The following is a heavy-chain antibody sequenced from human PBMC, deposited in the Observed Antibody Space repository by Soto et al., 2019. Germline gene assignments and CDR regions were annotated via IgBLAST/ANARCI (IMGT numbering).Heavy chain of an antibody. CDR2: IYYSGST. CDR1: GGPVSSGSYY. V-gene: IGHV4-61*01. CDR3: AREYSSSSSWFDP. J-gene: IGHJ5*02. Sequence: PSETLSLTCTVSGGPVSSGSYYWSWIRQPPGKGLEWIGYIYYSGSTNYNPSLKSRVTISVDTSKNQFSLKLSSVTAADTAVYYCAREYSSSSSWFDPWGQGTLVTVSS. D-gene: IGHD6-6*01.